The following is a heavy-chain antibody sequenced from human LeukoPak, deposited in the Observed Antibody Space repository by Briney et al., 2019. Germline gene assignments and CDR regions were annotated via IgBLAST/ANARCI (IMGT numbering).Heavy chain of an antibody. D-gene: IGHD2-21*01. CDR3: ARQGSDCYSDY. V-gene: IGHV4-38-2*01. J-gene: IGHJ4*02. Sequence: PSETLSLTCAVSGYSISSGNYWGWIRQPPGKGLEWIGSIYHSGSTYYNPSLKSRVTISVDTSKNQFSLKLSSVTAADTAVYYCARQGSDCYSDYWGQGTLVTVSS. CDR2: IYHSGST. CDR1: GYSISSGNY.